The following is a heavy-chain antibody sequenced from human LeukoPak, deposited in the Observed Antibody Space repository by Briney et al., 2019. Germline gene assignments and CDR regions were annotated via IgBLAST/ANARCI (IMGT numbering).Heavy chain of an antibody. Sequence: ASVKVSCKASGYTFTGYYMHWVRQAPGQGLEWMGRINPNSGGTNYAQKFQVRVTMTRDTSISTAYMELSRLRSDDTAVYYCASAVYDSSGYYYDYWGQGTLVTVSS. J-gene: IGHJ4*02. CDR1: GYTFTGYY. D-gene: IGHD3-22*01. V-gene: IGHV1-2*06. CDR2: INPNSGGT. CDR3: ASAVYDSSGYYYDY.